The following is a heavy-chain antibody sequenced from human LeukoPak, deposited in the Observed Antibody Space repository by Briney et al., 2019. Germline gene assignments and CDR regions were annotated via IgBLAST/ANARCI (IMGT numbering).Heavy chain of an antibody. CDR3: ASVIAASGTRNWYFDL. Sequence: ASVKVSCKASAYTFTSYDINWVRQATGQGLEWMGWMNPNSGDTNYAQKFQGWVTMTRDTSISTAYMELSRLRSDDTAVYFCASVIAASGTRNWYFDLWGRGALVTVSS. J-gene: IGHJ2*01. D-gene: IGHD6-13*01. V-gene: IGHV1-2*04. CDR2: MNPNSGDT. CDR1: AYTFTSYD.